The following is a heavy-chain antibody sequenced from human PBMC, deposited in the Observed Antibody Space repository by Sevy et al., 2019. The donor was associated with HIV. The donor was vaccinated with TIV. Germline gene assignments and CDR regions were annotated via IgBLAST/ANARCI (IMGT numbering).Heavy chain of an antibody. V-gene: IGHV3-33*01. CDR3: AREDIRVAGIGYYFHS. CDR1: GFSISGYG. D-gene: IGHD6-19*01. J-gene: IGHJ4*02. CDR2: IWYDGTNK. Sequence: GGSLRLSCAASGFSISGYGMHWVRQAPGKGLEWVAVIWYDGTNKEYADSVKGRFTISRDNSKNTLYLQMNSLGAEDTVVYYCAREDIRVAGIGYYFHSWGQGTLVTVSS.